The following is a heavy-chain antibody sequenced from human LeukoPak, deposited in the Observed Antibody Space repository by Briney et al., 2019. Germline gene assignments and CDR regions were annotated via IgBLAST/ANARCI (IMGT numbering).Heavy chain of an antibody. CDR2: INPSGGST. J-gene: IGHJ3*02. D-gene: IGHD6-6*01. V-gene: IGHV1-46*01. Sequence: GASVKVSCKPSGYTFTGYYIHWVRQAPGQGLEWMGIINPSGGSTSHAQKFQGRVTMTRDMSTSTVYMELSSLRSEDTAVYYCARAYSTSPRNGFDIWGQGTMVTVTS. CDR3: ARAYSTSPRNGFDI. CDR1: GYTFTGYY.